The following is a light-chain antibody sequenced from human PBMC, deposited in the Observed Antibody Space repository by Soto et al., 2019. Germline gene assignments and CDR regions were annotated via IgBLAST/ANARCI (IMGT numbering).Light chain of an antibody. CDR2: EVS. CDR1: SSDVGAYNY. V-gene: IGLV2-14*01. CDR3: NSYTSSSTLWV. J-gene: IGLJ3*02. Sequence: QSALTQPASVSGSPGQSITISCTGTSSDVGAYNYVSWYQQHPGKAPKLMIYEVSNRPSGVSNRFSGSKSGNTASLTISGLQAEDEADYYCNSYTSSSTLWVFGGGTKLTVL.